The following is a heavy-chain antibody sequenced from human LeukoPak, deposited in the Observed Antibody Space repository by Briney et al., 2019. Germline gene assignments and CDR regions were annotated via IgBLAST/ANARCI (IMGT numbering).Heavy chain of an antibody. D-gene: IGHD6-13*01. J-gene: IGHJ6*02. CDR2: INSDGRST. CDR3: ARESRSSSWYVGGHYGMDV. Sequence: QPGGSLRLSCAASGFTFNNYWMHWVRQAPGKGLVWISRINSDGRSTNYADSVKGRFNISRDDAKNTLYLQMNSLRAEDTAVYYCARESRSSSWYVGGHYGMDVWGQGTTVTVSS. CDR1: GFTFNNYW. V-gene: IGHV3-74*01.